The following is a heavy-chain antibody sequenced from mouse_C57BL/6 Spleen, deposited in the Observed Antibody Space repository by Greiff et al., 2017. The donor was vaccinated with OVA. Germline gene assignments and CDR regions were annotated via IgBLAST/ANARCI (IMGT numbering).Heavy chain of an antibody. D-gene: IGHD1-1*01. CDR3: ARWGYGSAYYFDY. V-gene: IGHV1-82*01. Sequence: QVQLQQSGPELVKHGASVKISCKASGYAFSSSWMNWVKQRPGKGLEWIGRIYPGDGDTNYNGKFKGKATLTADKSSSTAYMQLSSLTSEDSAVYFCARWGYGSAYYFDYWGQGTTLTVSS. J-gene: IGHJ2*01. CDR2: IYPGDGDT. CDR1: GYAFSSSW.